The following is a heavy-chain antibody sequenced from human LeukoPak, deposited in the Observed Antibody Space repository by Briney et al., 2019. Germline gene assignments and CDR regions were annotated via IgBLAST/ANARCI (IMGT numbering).Heavy chain of an antibody. CDR3: AREDYGDYSFDY. D-gene: IGHD4-17*01. Sequence: GGPLRLSCAASGFTFSDYYMSWIRQAPGKGLEWVSYISSRGSTIYYADSVKGRFTLSRDNAKKSLYLQMNSLRAEDTAVYYCAREDYGDYSFDYWGQGTLVTVSS. CDR2: ISSRGSTI. V-gene: IGHV3-11*04. J-gene: IGHJ4*02. CDR1: GFTFSDYY.